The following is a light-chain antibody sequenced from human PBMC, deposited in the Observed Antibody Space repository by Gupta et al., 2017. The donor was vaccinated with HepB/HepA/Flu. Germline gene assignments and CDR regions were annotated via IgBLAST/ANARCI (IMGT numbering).Light chain of an antibody. CDR2: DVN. CDR3: CSYTGSHTLYV. CDR1: TSDLGKYDY. V-gene: IGLV2-11*01. Sequence: QSALTQPRSVSGSPGKSVPLSCTGTTSDLGKYDYVSWYQHHPGKAPKLIIYDVNKRPSGVPSRFSGSKSANSASLTISGLQAEDEADYYCCSYTGSHTLYVFGGGTKVTVL. J-gene: IGLJ1*01.